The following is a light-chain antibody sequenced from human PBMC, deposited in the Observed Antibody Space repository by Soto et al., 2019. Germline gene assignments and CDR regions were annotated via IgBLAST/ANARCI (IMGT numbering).Light chain of an antibody. V-gene: IGLV2-8*01. Sequence: QSVLTQPPSASGSPGQSVTISCPGTSSDVGGYSYVSWYQQHPGKAPKLMIYEVSKRPSGVPDRFSGSKSGNTASLTVSGLQAEDEADYYCSSYAGSNIVVFGGGTQLTVL. J-gene: IGLJ2*01. CDR2: EVS. CDR3: SSYAGSNIVV. CDR1: SSDVGGYSY.